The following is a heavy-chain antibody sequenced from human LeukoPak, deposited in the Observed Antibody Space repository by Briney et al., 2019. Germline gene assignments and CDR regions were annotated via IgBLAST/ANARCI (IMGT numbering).Heavy chain of an antibody. Sequence: GESLQISCKGSGYTFTSYWIGWVRQMPGKGREWMGGIYPGDSDTRYNPSFQGQVTMSADKSITTAYLHWSSLKASDTAMYYCARLGYCSRGTCYAFDYWGQGTLVTVSS. D-gene: IGHD2-2*01. V-gene: IGHV5-51*01. CDR3: ARLGYCSRGTCYAFDY. CDR2: IYPGDSDT. J-gene: IGHJ4*02. CDR1: GYTFTSYW.